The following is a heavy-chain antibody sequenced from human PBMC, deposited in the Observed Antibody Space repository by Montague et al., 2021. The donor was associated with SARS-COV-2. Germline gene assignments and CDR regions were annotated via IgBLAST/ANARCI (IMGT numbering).Heavy chain of an antibody. CDR1: GDSISSSSYN. Sequence: SETLSLTCTVSGDSISSSSYNWGWIRQPPGKGLEWIGSVHYSGRPYYNPSLKSRVTIYVDTSKNQLSLKLSSVTAADTAVYYCTRHVHMTWPEPSPGFDXWGQGTLVTFSS. CDR2: VHYSGRP. CDR3: TRHVHMTWPEPSPGFDX. J-gene: IGHJ4*02. V-gene: IGHV4-39*01. D-gene: IGHD1-1*01.